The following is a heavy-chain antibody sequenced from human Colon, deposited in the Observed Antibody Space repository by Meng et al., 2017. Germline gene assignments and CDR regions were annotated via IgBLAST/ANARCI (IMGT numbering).Heavy chain of an antibody. CDR2: IHSSAGT. J-gene: IGHJ4*02. CDR1: GFSVSSDF. Sequence: QLVESGGGLVQPGGSLGLSCAVSGFSVSSDFMIWVRQAPGKGLEWVSMIHSSAGTFFADSVKGRFTVSTDNSKNTLYLQMNSLRIEDTAVYHCANRFVWGLGTLVTVSS. CDR3: ANRFV. V-gene: IGHV3-66*02. D-gene: IGHD3-3*01.